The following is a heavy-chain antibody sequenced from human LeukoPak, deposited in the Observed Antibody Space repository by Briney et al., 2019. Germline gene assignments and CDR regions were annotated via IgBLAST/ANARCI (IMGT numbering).Heavy chain of an antibody. Sequence: GGSLRLSCAASGFTFSSYWMSWVRQAPGKGLEWVANIKQDGSENYYVDSVKGRFTISRDNAKNSLYLQMNSLRAEDTAVYYCARTGYSSGWYLLFDYWGQGTLVTVSS. CDR1: GFTFSSYW. CDR3: ARTGYSSGWYLLFDY. V-gene: IGHV3-7*01. J-gene: IGHJ4*02. D-gene: IGHD6-19*01. CDR2: IKQDGSEN.